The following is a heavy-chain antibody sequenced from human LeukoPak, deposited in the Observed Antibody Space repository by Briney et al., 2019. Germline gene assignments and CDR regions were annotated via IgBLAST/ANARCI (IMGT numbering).Heavy chain of an antibody. Sequence: GVSLRLSCAASGFTFSSFWMHWVRQAPGKGLVWVSRISRDGSDTIYADSVKGRFTISRDNAKNTVDLQMNSLRADDTAIYYCARGSLVAATTVFDYWAQGTPVTVSS. V-gene: IGHV3-74*01. CDR3: ARGSLVAATTVFDY. D-gene: IGHD1-26*01. J-gene: IGHJ4*02. CDR2: ISRDGSDT. CDR1: GFTFSSFW.